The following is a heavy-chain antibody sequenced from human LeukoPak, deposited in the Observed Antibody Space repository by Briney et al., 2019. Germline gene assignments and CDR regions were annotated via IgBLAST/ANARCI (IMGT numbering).Heavy chain of an antibody. Sequence: GGALRLSRAASGFTFSNYWMHWFRQAPGEGLVWVSHINSDGSSTTYADSVKGRFTNSRDSAKNTLYLQMNSLRAEDTAVYYCVRDRSGSSSVYWGQGTLVTVSS. V-gene: IGHV3-74*01. CDR2: INSDGSST. J-gene: IGHJ4*02. CDR1: GFTFSNYW. CDR3: VRDRSGSSSVY. D-gene: IGHD6-6*01.